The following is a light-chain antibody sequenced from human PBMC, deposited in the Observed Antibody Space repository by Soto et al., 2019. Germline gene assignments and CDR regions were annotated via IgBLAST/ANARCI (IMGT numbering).Light chain of an antibody. V-gene: IGLV2-14*03. CDR1: SNDVGVFDY. J-gene: IGLJ2*01. CDR2: DVS. CDR3: SSYTTGSAVV. Sequence: QSVLTQPASVSGSPGQSITISCTGTSNDVGVFDYVSWYQRHPASAPRLMIYDVSHRPSGVSNRFSGSKSGNTASLTISGLQAEDEADYYCSSYTTGSAVVFGGGTQLTVL.